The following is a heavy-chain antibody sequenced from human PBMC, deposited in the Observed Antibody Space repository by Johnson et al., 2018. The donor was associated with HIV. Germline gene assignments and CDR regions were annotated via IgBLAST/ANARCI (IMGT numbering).Heavy chain of an antibody. CDR2: IKQDGSEK. V-gene: IGHV3-7*01. D-gene: IGHD6-19*01. CDR3: GRDGKDHPGYSSGWYNTIGAFDI. J-gene: IGHJ3*02. CDR1: GFTVSSNY. Sequence: VQLVESGGGVVRPGGSLRLSCVASGFTVSSNYMSWVRQAPGKGLEWVASIKQDGSEKYYVDSVKGRFTISRDNAKNSLYLQMNSLRAEDTAVYYCGRDGKDHPGYSSGWYNTIGAFDIWGQGTMVTVSS.